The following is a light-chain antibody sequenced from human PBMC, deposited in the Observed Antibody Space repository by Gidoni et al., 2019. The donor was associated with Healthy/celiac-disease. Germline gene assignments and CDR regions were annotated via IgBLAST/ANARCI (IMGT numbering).Light chain of an antibody. V-gene: IGKV4-1*01. Sequence: DIVMTQSPDSLDVSLGERATINCKSSQSGLYSSNNKNYLAWYQQKPGQPPKLLIYWASTRESGVPDRFSGSGSGTDFTLTISSLQAEDVAVYYCQQYYSTPYTFXPXTKVDIK. CDR3: QQYYSTPYT. CDR2: WAS. J-gene: IGKJ3*01. CDR1: QSGLYSSNNKNY.